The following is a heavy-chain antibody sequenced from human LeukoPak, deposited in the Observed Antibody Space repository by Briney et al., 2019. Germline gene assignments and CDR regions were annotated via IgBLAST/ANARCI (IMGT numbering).Heavy chain of an antibody. J-gene: IGHJ4*02. V-gene: IGHV3-21*01. CDR1: GFTFSSYW. Sequence: GGSLRLSCAASGFTFSSYWMSWVRQAPGKGLEWVSSISSSSSYIYYADSVKGRFSISRDNAKKSLYLQMNILRAEDTAVYYCARNGIVGAGYYFDYWGQGTLVTVSS. D-gene: IGHD1-26*01. CDR3: ARNGIVGAGYYFDY. CDR2: ISSSSSYI.